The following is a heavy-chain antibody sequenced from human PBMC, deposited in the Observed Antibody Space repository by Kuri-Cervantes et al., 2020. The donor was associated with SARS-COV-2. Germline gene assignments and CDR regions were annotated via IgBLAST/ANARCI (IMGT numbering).Heavy chain of an antibody. CDR2: IYYSGST. CDR1: GGSISSSSYY. J-gene: IGHJ6*03. D-gene: IGHD6-13*01. V-gene: IGHV4-39*01. Sequence: GSLRLSCTVSGGSISSSSYYWGWIRQPPGKGLEWIGSIYYSGSTYYNPSLKSRVTISVDTSKNQFSLKLSSVTAADTAVYYCARQFGIAAAYYYYCYYMDVWGKGTTVTVSS. CDR3: ARQFGIAAAYYYYCYYMDV.